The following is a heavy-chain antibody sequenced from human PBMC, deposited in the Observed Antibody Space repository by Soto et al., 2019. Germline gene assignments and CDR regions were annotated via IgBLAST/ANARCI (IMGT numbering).Heavy chain of an antibody. V-gene: IGHV4-34*01. CDR1: GGSFSGYY. J-gene: IGHJ5*02. CDR3: ARGGVGAAAGINWFDP. D-gene: IGHD6-13*01. CDR2: INHSGST. Sequence: QVQLQQWGAGLLKPSETLSLTCAVYGGSFSGYYWSWIRQPPGKGLEWIGEINHSGSTNYNPSLKSRVTISVDTSKNQCSLKLSSVTAADTAVYYCARGGVGAAAGINWFDPWGQGTLVTVSS.